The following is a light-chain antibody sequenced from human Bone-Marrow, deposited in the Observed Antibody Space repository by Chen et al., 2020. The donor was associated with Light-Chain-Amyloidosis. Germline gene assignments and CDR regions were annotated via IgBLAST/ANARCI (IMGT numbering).Light chain of an antibody. J-gene: IGKJ2*01. CDR1: RSLMGSDGNAL. Sequence: DVVLTQSPLSLPVTLGQPASISCRSPRSLMGSDGNALLSWFQQRAGQSPRRLIDKVSNRDSGVPDRFSGSGSGTDCTLRISRVEAEDVGVYYCMQYTHWPHTFGQGTKLEIK. CDR3: MQYTHWPHT. V-gene: IGKV2-30*01. CDR2: KVS.